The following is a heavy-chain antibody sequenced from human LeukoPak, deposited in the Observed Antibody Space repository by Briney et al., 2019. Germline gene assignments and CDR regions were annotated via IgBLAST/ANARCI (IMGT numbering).Heavy chain of an antibody. J-gene: IGHJ6*03. CDR3: ARDRGIRFLGGFYSYYMDV. Sequence: SETLSLTCTVSGGSISSYYWSWIRQPARKGLEWIGRIYTSGSTNYNPSLKSRVTISLDTSKNRFFLKLDSVTAADTALYYCARDRGIRFLGGFYSYYMDVWGEGTAVTVSS. D-gene: IGHD3-10*01. V-gene: IGHV4-4*07. CDR1: GGSISSYY. CDR2: IYTSGST.